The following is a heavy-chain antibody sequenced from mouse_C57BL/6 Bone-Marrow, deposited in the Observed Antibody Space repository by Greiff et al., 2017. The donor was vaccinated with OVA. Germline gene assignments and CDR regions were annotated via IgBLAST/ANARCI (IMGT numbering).Heavy chain of an antibody. CDR3: ARDDTTVVAKGWYFDV. D-gene: IGHD1-1*01. V-gene: IGHV3-6*01. CDR2: ISYDGSN. CDR1: GYSITSGYY. Sequence: EESGPGLVKPSQSLSLTCSVTGYSITSGYYWNWIRQFPGNKLEWMGYISYDGSNNYNPSLKNRISITRDTSKNQFFLKLNSVTTEDTATYYCARDDTTVVAKGWYFDVWGTGTTVTVSS. J-gene: IGHJ1*03.